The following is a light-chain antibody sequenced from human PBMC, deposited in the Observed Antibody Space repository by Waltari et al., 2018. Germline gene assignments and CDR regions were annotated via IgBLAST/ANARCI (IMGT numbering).Light chain of an antibody. CDR1: VLTKKKY. V-gene: IGLV3-27*01. CDR2: KDS. J-gene: IGLJ2*01. Sequence: SYELTQPTSAPVSPGQTAKIPRSGDVLTKKKYARWFQQKPGQAPVLMIYKDSERPSRIPERFSGSSSGATVTLTITGAQVEDEADYYCYSSTDNSGIFGGGTTLTVL. CDR3: YSSTDNSGI.